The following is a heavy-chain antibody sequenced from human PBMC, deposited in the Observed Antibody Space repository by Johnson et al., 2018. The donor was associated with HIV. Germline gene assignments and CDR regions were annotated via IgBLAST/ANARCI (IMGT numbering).Heavy chain of an antibody. CDR3: AKMGEQRGGIGDAFDI. Sequence: VQLVESGGGLVQPGGSLRLSCAASGFTFSSYAMSWVRQAPGKGLEWVSAISGSGGSTYYADSVKGGFTISRDNSKNTLYLQMNSLRAEDTAVYYCAKMGEQRGGIGDAFDIWGQGTMVTVSS. D-gene: IGHD3-16*01. J-gene: IGHJ3*02. CDR1: GFTFSSYA. CDR2: ISGSGGST. V-gene: IGHV3-23*04.